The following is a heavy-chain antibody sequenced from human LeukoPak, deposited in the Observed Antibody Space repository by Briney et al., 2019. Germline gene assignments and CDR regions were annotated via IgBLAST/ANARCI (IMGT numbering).Heavy chain of an antibody. CDR1: GFTFSSYW. CDR2: IKQDGSEK. Sequence: PGGSLRLSCAAPGFTFSSYWMSWVRQAPGKGLEWVANIKQDGSEKYYVDSVKGRFTISRDNAKNSLYLQMNSLRAEDTAVYYCARGGGYYDSSGYHSHNWFDPWGQGTLVTVSS. J-gene: IGHJ5*02. V-gene: IGHV3-7*01. D-gene: IGHD3-22*01. CDR3: ARGGGYYDSSGYHSHNWFDP.